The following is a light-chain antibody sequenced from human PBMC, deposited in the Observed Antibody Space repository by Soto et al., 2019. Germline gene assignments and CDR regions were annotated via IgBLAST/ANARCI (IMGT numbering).Light chain of an antibody. Sequence: QSALTQPASVSGSPGQSITVSCTGTSSDVGGYNYVSWYQQHPGKAPKLMIYDVSNRPSGISNRFSGSKSGNTASLTISGLQAVDEADYSCTSYASSTPHVFGTGTKVTVL. CDR3: TSYASSTPHV. CDR1: SSDVGGYNY. V-gene: IGLV2-14*01. J-gene: IGLJ1*01. CDR2: DVS.